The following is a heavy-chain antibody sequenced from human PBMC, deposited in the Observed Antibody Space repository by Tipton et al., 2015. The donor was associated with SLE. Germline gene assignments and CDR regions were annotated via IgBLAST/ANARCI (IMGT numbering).Heavy chain of an antibody. CDR3: ARDRIAAAGPDWFDP. J-gene: IGHJ3*01. CDR1: GGSISSGGYY. D-gene: IGHD6-13*01. V-gene: IGHV4-31*03. CDR2: INHSGST. Sequence: TLSLTCTVSGGSISSGGYYWSWIRQPPGKGLEWIGEINHSGSTNYNPSLKSRVTISVDTSKNQFSLKLSSVTAADTAVYYCARDRIAAAGPDWFDPWGQGTMVTVSS.